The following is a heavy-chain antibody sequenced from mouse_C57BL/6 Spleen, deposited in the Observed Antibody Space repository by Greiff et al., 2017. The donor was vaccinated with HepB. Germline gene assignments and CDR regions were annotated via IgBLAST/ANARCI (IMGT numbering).Heavy chain of an antibody. CDR1: GFTFSDYG. Sequence: EVQLVESGGGLVKPGGSLKLSCAASGFTFSDYGMHWVRQAPEKGLEWVANISSGSSTIDYADTVKGRCTISRDNAKNTLFLQMTSLRSEDTAMYYCARRSNYGWYFDVWGTGTTVTVSS. CDR2: ISSGSSTI. J-gene: IGHJ1*03. CDR3: ARRSNYGWYFDV. D-gene: IGHD2-5*01. V-gene: IGHV5-17*01.